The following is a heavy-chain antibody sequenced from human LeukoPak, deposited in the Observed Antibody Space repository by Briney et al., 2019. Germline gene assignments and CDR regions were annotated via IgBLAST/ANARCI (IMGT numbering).Heavy chain of an antibody. V-gene: IGHV3-21*01. CDR3: AKVAKYYYGSETYYFFEH. D-gene: IGHD3-10*01. J-gene: IGHJ4*02. CDR2: ISSGSRYI. CDR1: GFIFRTYD. Sequence: GGSLTLSCAASGFIFRTYDMNWVRQAPGKGLEGVASISSGSRYIYYADSVKGRFTISRDNAKNSLYVQMNSLRVEDTAVYYCAKVAKYYYGSETYYFFEHWGQGTPVTASS.